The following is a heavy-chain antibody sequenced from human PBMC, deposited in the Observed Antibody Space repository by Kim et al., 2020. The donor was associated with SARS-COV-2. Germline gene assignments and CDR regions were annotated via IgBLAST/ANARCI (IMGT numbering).Heavy chain of an antibody. Sequence: GGSLRLSCAASGFTFSSYEMNWVRQAPGKGLEWVSYISSSGSTIYYADSVKGRFTISRDNAKNSLYLQMNSLRAEDTAVYYCARDLRPYYYDSSGYGDYWGQGTLVTVSS. V-gene: IGHV3-48*03. J-gene: IGHJ4*02. CDR1: GFTFSSYE. CDR3: ARDLRPYYYDSSGYGDY. D-gene: IGHD3-22*01. CDR2: ISSSGSTI.